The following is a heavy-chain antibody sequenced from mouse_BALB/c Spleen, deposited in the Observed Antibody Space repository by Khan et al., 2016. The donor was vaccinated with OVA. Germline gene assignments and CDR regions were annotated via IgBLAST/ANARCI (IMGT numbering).Heavy chain of an antibody. V-gene: IGHV9-2-1*01. J-gene: IGHJ2*01. CDR1: GYTFTDYS. D-gene: IGHD2-14*01. CDR2: INTETGEP. Sequence: QIQLVQSGPELKKPGETVKISCKASGYTFTDYSMHWVKQAPGKGLKWMGWINTETGEPTYADDFKGRFAFSLETSASTAYLQINNLKNEDTATYFCARDRYDYFDYWDQGTTLTVSS. CDR3: ARDRYDYFDY.